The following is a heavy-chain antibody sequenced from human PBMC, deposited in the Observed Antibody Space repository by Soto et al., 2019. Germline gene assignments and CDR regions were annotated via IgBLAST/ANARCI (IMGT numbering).Heavy chain of an antibody. CDR2: IYHSGST. J-gene: IGHJ4*02. CDR3: AREGVWGSYRAIDY. V-gene: IGHV4-30-2*01. Sequence: SETLSLTCAFSGGSISSGGYSLSWIRQPPGKGLEWIGYIYHSGSTYYNPSLKSRVTISVDRSKNQFSLKLSSVTAADTAVYYCAREGVWGSYRAIDYWGQGTLVTVSS. D-gene: IGHD3-16*02. CDR1: GGSISSGGYS.